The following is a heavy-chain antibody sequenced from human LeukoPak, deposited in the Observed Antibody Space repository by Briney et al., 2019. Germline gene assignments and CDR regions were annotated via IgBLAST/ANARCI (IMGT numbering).Heavy chain of an antibody. J-gene: IGHJ4*02. D-gene: IGHD3-10*01. CDR1: GGTFSSYA. V-gene: IGHV1-69*01. Sequence: GSSVKVSCKASGGTFSSYAISWVRQAPGQGLVWMGGIIPIFGTANYAQKFQGRVTITADESTSTAYMELSSLRSEDTAVYYCARVLWFGELLYYFDYWGQGTLVTVSS. CDR2: IIPIFGTA. CDR3: ARVLWFGELLYYFDY.